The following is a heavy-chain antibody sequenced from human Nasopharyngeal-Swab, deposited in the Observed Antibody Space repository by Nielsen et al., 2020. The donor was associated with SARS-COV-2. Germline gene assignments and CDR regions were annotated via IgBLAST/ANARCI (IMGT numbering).Heavy chain of an antibody. CDR2: IKEDGSER. CDR3: ARGRGGGYDPWGYYYYDMDV. D-gene: IGHD5-12*01. Sequence: GESLKISCAASGFTFGSYWMSWVRQAPGKGLEWVANIKEDGSERYYVDSVKGRFTISRDNAENSLYLQMNSLRAEDTAVYYCARGRGGGYDPWGYYYYDMDVWGHGTTVTVSS. V-gene: IGHV3-7*05. CDR1: GFTFGSYW. J-gene: IGHJ6*02.